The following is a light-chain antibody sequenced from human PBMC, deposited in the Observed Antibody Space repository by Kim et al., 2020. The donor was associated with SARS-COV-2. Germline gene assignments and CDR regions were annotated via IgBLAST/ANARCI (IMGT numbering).Light chain of an antibody. J-gene: IGLJ1*01. V-gene: IGLV4-69*01. CDR1: SGHSSYA. CDR2: FNSDGSH. CDR3: QTWGTGTSYV. Sequence: SVKLTCTLSSGHSSYAIAWHQQQPEKGPRYLMNFNSDGSHNKGDGIPDRFSGSSSGAERYLTISSLQSEDEGDYYCQTWGTGTSYVFGTGTKVTVL.